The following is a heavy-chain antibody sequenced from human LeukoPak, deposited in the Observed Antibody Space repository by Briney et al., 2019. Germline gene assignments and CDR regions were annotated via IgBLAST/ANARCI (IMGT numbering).Heavy chain of an antibody. CDR2: ISSSSTI. Sequence: GGSLRLSCAASGFTFSSYSMNWVRQAPGKGLEWVSYISSSSTIYYADSVKGRFTISRDNAKNSLYLQMNSLRAEDTAVYYCARVVVVPTYYYYYGMDVWGQGTMVTVSS. V-gene: IGHV3-48*01. D-gene: IGHD3-22*01. CDR1: GFTFSSYS. J-gene: IGHJ6*02. CDR3: ARVVVVPTYYYYYGMDV.